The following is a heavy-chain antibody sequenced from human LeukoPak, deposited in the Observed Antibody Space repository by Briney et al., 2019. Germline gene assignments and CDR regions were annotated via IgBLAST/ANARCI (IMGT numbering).Heavy chain of an antibody. V-gene: IGHV3-21*01. Sequence: GRSLRLSCAASGFTFSSYSMNWVRQAPGKGLEWVSSITRSNYIYYADSVKGRFTISRDNTKNSLYLQMNSLRAEDTAVYYCAELGITMIGGVWGKGTTVTISS. D-gene: IGHD3-10*02. CDR1: GFTFSSYS. J-gene: IGHJ6*04. CDR2: ITRSNYI. CDR3: AELGITMIGGV.